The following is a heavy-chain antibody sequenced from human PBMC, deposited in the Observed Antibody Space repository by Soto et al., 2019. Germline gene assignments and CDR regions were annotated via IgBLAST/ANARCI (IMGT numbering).Heavy chain of an antibody. CDR3: AREIRSGKAFDI. V-gene: IGHV1-2*02. J-gene: IGHJ3*02. CDR2: ISPNSGGT. Sequence: ASVKVSCKASGYTFTGYYMHWVRQAPGQGLEWMGWISPNSGGTNYAQKFQGRVTMTRDTSISTAYMELSRLRSDDTAVYYCAREIRSGKAFDIWGQGTMVTVSS. CDR1: GYTFTGYY. D-gene: IGHD3-3*01.